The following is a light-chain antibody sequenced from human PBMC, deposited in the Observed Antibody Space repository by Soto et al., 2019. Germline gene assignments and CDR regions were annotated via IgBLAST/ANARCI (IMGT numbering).Light chain of an antibody. Sequence: VMTQSPDTLSASLGERVSLSCRASQSVSSKLAWYQQNPVQPPKLLIYDASTRATGIPDRFSGSGSGTDFTLTISRLEPEDFAVYYCQQYGSSPRTFGQGTKVDIK. CDR2: DAS. J-gene: IGKJ1*01. CDR3: QQYGSSPRT. CDR1: QSVSSK. V-gene: IGKV3-20*01.